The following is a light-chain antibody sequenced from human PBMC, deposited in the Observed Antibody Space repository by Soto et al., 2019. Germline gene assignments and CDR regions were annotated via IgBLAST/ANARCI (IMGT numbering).Light chain of an antibody. V-gene: IGKV3-15*01. CDR1: QGVSNDF. CDR2: GAS. Sequence: ILLTQSPGILSLSPREIASLCCRASQGVSNDFLAWYQQKPGQTPRLLIFGASTRATGIPARFSGSGSGTEFTLTISSLQPEDFAVYYCQQYAVWPPQTFGQGTKVDI. J-gene: IGKJ1*01. CDR3: QQYAVWPPQT.